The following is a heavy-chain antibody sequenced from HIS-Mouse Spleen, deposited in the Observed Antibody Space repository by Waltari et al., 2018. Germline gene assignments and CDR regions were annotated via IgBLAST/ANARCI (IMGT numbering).Heavy chain of an antibody. J-gene: IGHJ5*02. D-gene: IGHD4-17*01. CDR3: AILYGDYSWFEP. Sequence: QVQLVQSGAEVKKPGASVKVSCKASGYTFTGYYMHWVRQAPGQGLEWLGWITPKGAGKNCAQKVPGRVTMARDPSSRTAYMKLSRMRSNDTAVYYCAILYGDYSWFEPWGQRAMVTVSS. CDR2: ITPKGAGK. CDR1: GYTFTGYY. V-gene: IGHV1-2*02.